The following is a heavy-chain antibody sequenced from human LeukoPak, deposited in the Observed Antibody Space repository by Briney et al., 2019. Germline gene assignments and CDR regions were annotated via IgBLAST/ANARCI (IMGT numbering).Heavy chain of an antibody. D-gene: IGHD4-23*01. V-gene: IGHV3-21*01. CDR2: ISSSSSYI. Sequence: GGSLRLSCAASGFTFSSYSMNWVRQAPGKGVEWVSSISSSSSYIYYADSVKGRSTISRDNAKNSLYLQMNSLRAEDTAVYYSATGSLDSGRNTTYYSYGMDVWGQGTTVTVSS. CDR1: GFTFSSYS. J-gene: IGHJ6*02. CDR3: ATGSLDSGRNTTYYSYGMDV.